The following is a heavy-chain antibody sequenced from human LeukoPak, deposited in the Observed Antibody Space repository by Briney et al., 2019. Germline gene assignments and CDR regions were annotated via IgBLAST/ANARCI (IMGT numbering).Heavy chain of an antibody. V-gene: IGHV4-34*01. Sequence: SETLSLTCAVYGGSFSDYYWSWIRQPPGKGLEWIGEINHGGSTNYNPSLKSRVTLSVDTSKNQFSLKLTSVTAADTAVYYCARDGYSTPDVWGQGTLVTVSS. J-gene: IGHJ4*02. D-gene: IGHD6-13*01. CDR2: INHGGST. CDR1: GGSFSDYY. CDR3: ARDGYSTPDV.